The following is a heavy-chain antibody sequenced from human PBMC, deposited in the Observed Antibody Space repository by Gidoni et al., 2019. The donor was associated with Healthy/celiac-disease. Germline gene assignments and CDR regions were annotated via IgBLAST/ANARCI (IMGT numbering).Heavy chain of an antibody. CDR2: IYYSGST. CDR1: GGSISSSSYY. D-gene: IGHD6-13*01. CDR3: ASRSSSWYGGSFDY. V-gene: IGHV4-39*07. Sequence: LQLQESGPGLVKPSETLSLSCPLSGGSISSSSYYWGWIRQPPGKGLEWIGSIYYSGSTDYNPSLKSRVTIAVDTSKNQFSLKLSSVTAEDTAVYYCASRSSSWYGGSFDYWGQGTLVTVSS. J-gene: IGHJ4*02.